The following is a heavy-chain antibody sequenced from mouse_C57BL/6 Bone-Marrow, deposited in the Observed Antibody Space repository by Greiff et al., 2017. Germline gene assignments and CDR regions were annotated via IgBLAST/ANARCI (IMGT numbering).Heavy chain of an antibody. Sequence: EVQRVESGAELVKPGASVKLSCTASGFNIKDYYMHWVKQRTEQGLEWIGRIDPEDGETKYAPKIQGKATITAATSSNTAYLQLSSMTSEDTAVYYCALSIYYYGSRPFDYWGQGTTLTVSS. CDR2: IDPEDGET. CDR3: ALSIYYYGSRPFDY. J-gene: IGHJ2*01. V-gene: IGHV14-2*01. D-gene: IGHD1-1*01. CDR1: GFNIKDYY.